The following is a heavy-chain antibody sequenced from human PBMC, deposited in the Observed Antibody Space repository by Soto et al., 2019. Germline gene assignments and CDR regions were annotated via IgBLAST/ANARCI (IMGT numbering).Heavy chain of an antibody. CDR3: ARGKKNRSSWTLYYYYGMDA. D-gene: IGHD6-13*01. Sequence: SETLSLTCAVYGGSFSGYYWSWIRQPPGKGLEWIGEINHSGSTNYNPSLKSRVTISVDTSKNQFSLKLSSVTAADTAVYYCARGKKNRSSWTLYYYYGMDAWGQGTTVTVS. V-gene: IGHV4-34*01. J-gene: IGHJ6*02. CDR1: GGSFSGYY. CDR2: INHSGST.